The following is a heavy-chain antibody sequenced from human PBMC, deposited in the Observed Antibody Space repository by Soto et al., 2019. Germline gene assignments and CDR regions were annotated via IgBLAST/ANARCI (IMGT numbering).Heavy chain of an antibody. Sequence: SLRLSCAASGFSFSTYAMGWVRQTPGMGLEWVSVMSNSGDLRYYAGSVKGRFTISRDNSENTLYLQMSSLRAEDTAVYYCAKDAARTSGWYYFDYWGQGTLVTVS. V-gene: IGHV3-23*01. CDR3: AKDAARTSGWYYFDY. J-gene: IGHJ4*02. CDR2: MSNSGDLR. D-gene: IGHD6-19*01. CDR1: GFSFSTYA.